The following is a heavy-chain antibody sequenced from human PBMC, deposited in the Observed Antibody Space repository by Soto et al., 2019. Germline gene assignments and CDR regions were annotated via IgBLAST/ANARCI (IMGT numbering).Heavy chain of an antibody. CDR3: ARDRVMLTFGGASEEWGIDS. CDR2: ISAYNGNT. D-gene: IGHD3-16*01. J-gene: IGHJ4*02. Sequence: AAVRVSYKASGCTFTSYGISWVRQAPGQGLEWMGWISAYNGNTNYAQKLQGRVTMTTDTSTSTAYMEKRSLRSDDTAVYYCARDRVMLTFGGASEEWGIDSWGPGTLVTVSS. CDR1: GCTFTSYG. V-gene: IGHV1-18*01.